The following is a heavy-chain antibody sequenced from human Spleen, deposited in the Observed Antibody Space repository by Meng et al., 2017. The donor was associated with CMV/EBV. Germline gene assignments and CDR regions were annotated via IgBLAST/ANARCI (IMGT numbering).Heavy chain of an antibody. D-gene: IGHD1-20*01. CDR3: VHRGISGTYVDY. CDR1: GFSLTTSGVG. CDR2: IYWDDDR. J-gene: IGHJ4*02. V-gene: IGHV2-5*02. Sequence: QITLKESGPTLVNPTQTLTLTCSFSGFSLTTSGVGVGWIRQPPGKALEWLALIYWDDDRRYSPSLKSRLTITKDTSKNQVVLTLTNMDPVDTATYYCVHRGISGTYVDYWGQGTLVTVSS.